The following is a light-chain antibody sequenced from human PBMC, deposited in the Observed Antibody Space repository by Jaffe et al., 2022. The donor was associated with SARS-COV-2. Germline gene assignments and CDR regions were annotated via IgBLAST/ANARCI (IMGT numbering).Light chain of an antibody. CDR2: DAS. CDR1: QSITFY. Sequence: EIVLTQSPATLSLSPGDRATLSCRASQSITFYLAWYQHKPGQGPRLLIYDASNRATGIPARFSGSGSGTDFTLTISSLEPEDFAVYYCQQRYRWPLTFGGGTKVDIK. CDR3: QQRYRWPLT. V-gene: IGKV3-11*01. J-gene: IGKJ4*01.